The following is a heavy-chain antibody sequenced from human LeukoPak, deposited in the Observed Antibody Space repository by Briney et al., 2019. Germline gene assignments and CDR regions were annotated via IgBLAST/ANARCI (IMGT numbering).Heavy chain of an antibody. J-gene: IGHJ5*02. V-gene: IGHV4-61*02. Sequence: SETLSLTCTVSGGSISSGSYYWSWLRQPAGKGLEWIGRIYTSRSTNYNPSLKSRVTISVDTSKNQFSLKLSSVTAADTAVYYCARCNYDFWSGSLAWFDPWGQGTLVTVSS. D-gene: IGHD3-3*01. CDR1: GGSISSGSYY. CDR3: ARCNYDFWSGSLAWFDP. CDR2: IYTSRST.